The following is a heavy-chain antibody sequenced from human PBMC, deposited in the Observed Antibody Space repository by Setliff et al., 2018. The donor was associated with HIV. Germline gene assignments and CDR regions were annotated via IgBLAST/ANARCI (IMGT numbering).Heavy chain of an antibody. V-gene: IGHV4-59*12. Sequence: SETLSLTCTVSGGSISSYYWSWIRQPPGKGLEWIGYIYYSGTTKYNPSLKSRVTISVDTSKNQFSLSLTSVTAADTAVYYCARGVPLLPPHYWGQGTLVTVSS. J-gene: IGHJ4*02. CDR3: ARGVPLLPPHY. CDR1: GGSISSYY. CDR2: IYYSGTT. D-gene: IGHD2-21*02.